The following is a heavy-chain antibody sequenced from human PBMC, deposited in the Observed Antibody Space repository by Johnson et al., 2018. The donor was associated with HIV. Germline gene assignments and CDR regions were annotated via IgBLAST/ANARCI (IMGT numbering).Heavy chain of an antibody. J-gene: IGHJ3*02. V-gene: IGHV3-30-3*01. D-gene: IGHD2-15*01. CDR2: ISSDGSNK. Sequence: VQLVESGGGMVQPGGSLRLSCAASAFTFSSYAMHWVRQAPGKGLEWVALISSDGSNKYYADSVKGRVTISRNNSKNTLYLQMKSLRAEDTAVYYCATDIVVVLAVTGTGAAFDIWGQGTMVTVSS. CDR1: AFTFSSYA. CDR3: ATDIVVVLAVTGTGAAFDI.